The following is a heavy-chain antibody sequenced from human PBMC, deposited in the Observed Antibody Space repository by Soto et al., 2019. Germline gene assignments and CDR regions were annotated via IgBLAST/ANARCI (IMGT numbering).Heavy chain of an antibody. D-gene: IGHD1-1*01. CDR3: ATLSTQFDR. CDR1: GFTFSSYE. J-gene: IGHJ5*02. Sequence: EVQLVESGGGLVQPGGSLRLSCAASGFTFSSYEMNWVRQAPGKGLEWVSYISSSGNSIYYADSVKGRFTISRDNAKNSLYLQMNSLRVEDTAVYYCATLSTQFDRWGQGNLVTVSS. V-gene: IGHV3-48*03. CDR2: ISSSGNSI.